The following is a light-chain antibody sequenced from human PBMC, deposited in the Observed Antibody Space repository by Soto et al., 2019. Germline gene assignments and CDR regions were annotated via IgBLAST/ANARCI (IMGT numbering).Light chain of an antibody. CDR1: QGVSSSY. Sequence: EIVLTQSPGTLSLSLGERATLSCRASQGVSSSYLAWEQQKPGQAPRLLIFGSSSRATGIPDRFSGSGSGTNFTLNLSRLEPEDFSVYYCQQYGSSPSYTFGQGTMLEIK. V-gene: IGKV3-20*01. CDR3: QQYGSSPSYT. CDR2: GSS. J-gene: IGKJ2*01.